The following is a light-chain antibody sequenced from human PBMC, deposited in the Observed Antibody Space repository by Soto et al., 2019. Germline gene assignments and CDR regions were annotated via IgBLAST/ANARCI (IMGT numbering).Light chain of an antibody. CDR1: SSDVGGYNY. J-gene: IGLJ1*01. CDR2: EVS. V-gene: IGLV2-14*01. Sequence: QSVRTQPASVSGSPGQTITISCTGTSSDVGGYNYVSWYQQHPGKAPKLMIYEVSNRPSGVSNRFSGSKSGNTAYLTISGLQAEDEADYYCCSYAGSSTFYVFGTGTKDNV. CDR3: CSYAGSSTFYV.